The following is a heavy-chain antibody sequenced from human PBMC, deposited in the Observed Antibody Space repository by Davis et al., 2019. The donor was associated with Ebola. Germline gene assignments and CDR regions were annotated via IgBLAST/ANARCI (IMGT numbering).Heavy chain of an antibody. Sequence: AASVKVSCKASGYTFTSYAIHWVRQAPGQRLEWMGWINAGNGNTKYSQKSQGRVTITRDTSASTAYMELSSLRSEDTAVYYCAGSSTWYHSAEYWGQGTLVTVSS. CDR3: AGSSTWYHSAEY. D-gene: IGHD6-13*01. J-gene: IGHJ4*02. CDR1: GYTFTSYA. CDR2: INAGNGNT. V-gene: IGHV1-3*01.